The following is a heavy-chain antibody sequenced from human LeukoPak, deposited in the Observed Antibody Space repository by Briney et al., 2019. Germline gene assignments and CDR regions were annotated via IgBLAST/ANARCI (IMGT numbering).Heavy chain of an antibody. V-gene: IGHV4-59*08. CDR2: IYYSGST. J-gene: IGHJ5*02. Sequence: SGTLSLTCTVSVGSISSYSWSWFRQPPGKGREWIGYIYYSGSTNYNPSLKSRVTISVDTSKNQFSLELSSVTAADTAVYYCARGAVAGPNWFDPWGQGTLVTVSS. D-gene: IGHD6-19*01. CDR3: ARGAVAGPNWFDP. CDR1: VGSISSYS.